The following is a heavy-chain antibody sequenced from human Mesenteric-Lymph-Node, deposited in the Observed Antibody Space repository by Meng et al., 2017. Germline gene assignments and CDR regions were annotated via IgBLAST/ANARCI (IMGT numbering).Heavy chain of an antibody. CDR1: GVTLSRYA. V-gene: IGHV3-23*01. Sequence: GGSLRLSCAASGVTLSRYAVSWVRQAPGKGLEWVSVITNGGSTYYTDSVKGRFTISRDNSKNTLYLQMNTLRAEDTAVYYCAKVDGNTIYYHMDVWGQGTTVTVSS. J-gene: IGHJ6*02. D-gene: IGHD4-23*01. CDR3: AKVDGNTIYYHMDV. CDR2: ITNGGST.